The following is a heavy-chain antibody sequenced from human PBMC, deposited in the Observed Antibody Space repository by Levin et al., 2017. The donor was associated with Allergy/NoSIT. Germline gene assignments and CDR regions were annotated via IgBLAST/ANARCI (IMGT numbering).Heavy chain of an antibody. Sequence: PGASVKVSCAASGFTFSTYAMNWVRQAPGQGLEWVSSVSDGGDYTFYADSVKGRFTISRDNSKNTLYLQMNSLRAEDTALYYCAKDDGTAYYSFDSWGQGTLVTVSS. CDR2: VSDGGDYT. D-gene: IGHD1-26*01. J-gene: IGHJ4*02. CDR3: AKDDGTAYYSFDS. CDR1: GFTFSTYA. V-gene: IGHV3-23*01.